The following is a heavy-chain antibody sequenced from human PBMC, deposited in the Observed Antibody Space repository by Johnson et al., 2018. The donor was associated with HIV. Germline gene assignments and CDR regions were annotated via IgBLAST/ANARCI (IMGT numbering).Heavy chain of an antibody. V-gene: IGHV3-66*03. CDR2: IYSGGTT. CDR3: ARSRFREPAAFDI. D-gene: IGHD3-10*01. J-gene: IGHJ3*02. Sequence: VQLVESGGGLIQPGGSLRLSCAASGFTVSSNYMSWVRQAPGKGLEWVSVIYSGGTTYYADYVKGRFTTSRDTSKNMLYIQMGSLRAEDMAVYYCARSRFREPAAFDIWGQGTMVTVSS. CDR1: GFTVSSNY.